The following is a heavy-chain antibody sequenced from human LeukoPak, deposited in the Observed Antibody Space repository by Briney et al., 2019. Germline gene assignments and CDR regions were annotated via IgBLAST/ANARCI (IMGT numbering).Heavy chain of an antibody. V-gene: IGHV3-21*06. Sequence: PGGSLRLSCAASGFTFSSYSMNWVRQAPGKGLEWVSSISGSSSYIYYADSVRGRFTISRDNAKNSLYLQMNSLRAEDTAVYYCARTDSNIAARRIGFDSRGQGTLVTVSS. CDR3: ARTDSNIAARRIGFDS. J-gene: IGHJ4*02. CDR2: ISGSSSYI. D-gene: IGHD6-6*01. CDR1: GFTFSSYS.